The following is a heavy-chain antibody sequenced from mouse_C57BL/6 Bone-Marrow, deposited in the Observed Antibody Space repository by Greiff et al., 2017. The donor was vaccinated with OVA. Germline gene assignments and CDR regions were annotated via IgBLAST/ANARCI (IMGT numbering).Heavy chain of an antibody. CDR2: FHPYNDDT. J-gene: IGHJ2*01. D-gene: IGHD1-1*01. V-gene: IGHV1-47*01. Sequence: QVHVKQSGAELVKPGASVKMSCKASGYTFTTYPIEWMKQNHGKSLEWIGNFHPYNDDTKYNEKFKGKATLTVEKSSSTVYLELSRLTSDDSAVYDGARGRYYYGSSYLDYWGQGTTLTVSS. CDR1: GYTFTTYP. CDR3: ARGRYYYGSSYLDY.